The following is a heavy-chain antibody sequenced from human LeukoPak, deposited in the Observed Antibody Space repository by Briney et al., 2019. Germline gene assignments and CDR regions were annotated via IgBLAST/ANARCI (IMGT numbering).Heavy chain of an antibody. CDR1: GFTFSSYW. J-gene: IGHJ4*02. Sequence: PGGSLRLSCAASGFTFSSYWMHWVRQAPGKGLVWVSRIKSDGSSTSYADSVKGRFTISRDNAENSLYLDMNNLGAEDTAVYFCVRGDNRDQWGQGTLVTVSS. D-gene: IGHD2-2*01. V-gene: IGHV3-74*01. CDR2: IKSDGSST. CDR3: VRGDNRDQ.